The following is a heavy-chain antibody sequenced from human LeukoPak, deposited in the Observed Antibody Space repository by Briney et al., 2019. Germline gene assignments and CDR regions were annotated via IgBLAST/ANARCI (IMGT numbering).Heavy chain of an antibody. CDR3: ARGTVWRLGSYGLDV. CDR1: GFTVSSKY. V-gene: IGHV3-53*01. J-gene: IGHJ6*02. Sequence: PGGSLRLSCVASGFTVSSKYMSWVRQAPGKGLEWVSGIYSGGSTYYGESVKGRFTISRDNSKNTVYLQMNALRAEDSAVYYCARGTVWRLGSYGLDVWGQGTTVTVSS. D-gene: IGHD3-16*01. CDR2: IYSGGST.